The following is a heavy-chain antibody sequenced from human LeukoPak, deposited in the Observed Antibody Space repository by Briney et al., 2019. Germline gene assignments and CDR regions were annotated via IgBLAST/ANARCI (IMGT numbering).Heavy chain of an antibody. V-gene: IGHV3-30*03. CDR3: ATGGTKTATGRMGY. CDR2: ISYDGSKK. J-gene: IGHJ4*02. Sequence: GGSLRLSCAASGFTFSNYGMHWVRQAPGKGREWVTVISYDGSKKNYADSVEGRFTISRDNSKNTYLQMNSLRPEDTAVYYCATGGTKTATGRMGYWGQGTLVTVSS. CDR1: GFTFSNYG. D-gene: IGHD1-1*01.